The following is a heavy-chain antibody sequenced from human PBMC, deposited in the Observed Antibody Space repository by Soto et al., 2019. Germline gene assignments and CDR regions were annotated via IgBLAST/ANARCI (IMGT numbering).Heavy chain of an antibody. Sequence: GASVKVSCKASGGTFSSYAISWVRQAPGQGLEWMGRIIPIFGTANYAQKFQGRVTITADESTSTAYMELSSLRSEDTAVYYCARARAYYDSSGLDRAFDIWGQGTMVTVSS. J-gene: IGHJ3*02. D-gene: IGHD3-22*01. CDR3: ARARAYYDSSGLDRAFDI. CDR2: IIPIFGTA. V-gene: IGHV1-69*13. CDR1: GGTFSSYA.